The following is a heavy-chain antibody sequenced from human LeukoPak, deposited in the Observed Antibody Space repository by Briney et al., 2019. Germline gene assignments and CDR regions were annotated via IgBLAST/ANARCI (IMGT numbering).Heavy chain of an antibody. Sequence: GGSLRLSCAASGFTVSSYYMSWVRQAPGKGLEWVSVIYSGGSTYYADSVKGRFTISRDNSKNTLHLQMNSLRAEDTAVYYCTTGRYYDFWSGYYLDVWGKGTTVTVSS. CDR2: IYSGGST. D-gene: IGHD3-3*01. J-gene: IGHJ6*04. CDR3: TTGRYYDFWSGYYLDV. CDR1: GFTVSSYY. V-gene: IGHV3-53*01.